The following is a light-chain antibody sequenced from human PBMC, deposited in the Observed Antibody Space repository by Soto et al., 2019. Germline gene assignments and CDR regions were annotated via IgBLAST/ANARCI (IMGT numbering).Light chain of an antibody. J-gene: IGKJ1*01. CDR2: GAS. V-gene: IGKV3-20*01. CDR1: QSVSSSY. Sequence: EIVLTQSPGTLSLSPGERATLSCRASQSVSSSYLAWYQQKPGQAPRLLIYGASSRANGITDRFSGSGSGTDFTLTISRLEPDDFATYYCKQYNGYGRFGQVNKVDIK. CDR3: KQYNGYGR.